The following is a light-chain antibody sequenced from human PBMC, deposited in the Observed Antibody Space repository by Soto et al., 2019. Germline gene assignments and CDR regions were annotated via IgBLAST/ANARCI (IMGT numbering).Light chain of an antibody. CDR1: QDISNF. V-gene: IGKV1-33*01. J-gene: IGKJ3*01. CDR2: DAS. CDR3: QHHDNLPRFT. Sequence: DIQMTQSPSSLSASVGDRVTITCQASQDISNFLNWYQQKPGTAPELLIYDASNLETGVPSRFSGSGSGTDFTFTISSLQPEDVATYYCQHHDNLPRFTFGPGTKVDLK.